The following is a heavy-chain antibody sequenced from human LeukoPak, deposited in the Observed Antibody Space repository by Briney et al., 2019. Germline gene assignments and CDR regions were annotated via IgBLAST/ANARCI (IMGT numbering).Heavy chain of an antibody. D-gene: IGHD3-22*01. J-gene: IGHJ3*02. Sequence: GGSLRLSCAASGFTFSSYWMSWVRQAPGKGREWVAYIKQDGSEKYYVDSVKGRFTISRDNAKNSLYLQMNSLRAEDTAVFYCARVGYYYDSSGYYLDAFDIWGQGTMVTVSS. CDR2: IKQDGSEK. CDR1: GFTFSSYW. V-gene: IGHV3-7*01. CDR3: ARVGYYYDSSGYYLDAFDI.